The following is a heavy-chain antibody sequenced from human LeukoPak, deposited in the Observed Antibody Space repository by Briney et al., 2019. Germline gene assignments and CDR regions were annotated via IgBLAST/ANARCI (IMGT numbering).Heavy chain of an antibody. V-gene: IGHV1-18*01. CDR2: ISTYNGKT. Sequence: ASVKVSCKASGYTFTNSDISWVRLAPGQGLEWMGWISTYNGKTNYAQKFQGRVTMSTDTSTSTAYMELRSLRSDDTAVYYCARRIWSASTTTAPYYFDYWGQGTLVAVSS. CDR1: GYTFTNSD. CDR3: ARRIWSASTTTAPYYFDY. J-gene: IGHJ4*02. D-gene: IGHD1-26*01.